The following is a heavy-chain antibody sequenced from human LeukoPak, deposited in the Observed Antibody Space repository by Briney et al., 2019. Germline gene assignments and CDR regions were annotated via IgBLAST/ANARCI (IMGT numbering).Heavy chain of an antibody. J-gene: IGHJ4*02. CDR2: ISAYNGNT. V-gene: IGHV1-18*04. CDR1: GYTFTSYG. Sequence: ASVKVSCKASGYTFTSYGISWVRQAPGQGREWMGWISAYNGNTNYAQKLQGRVTMTTDKSTSTAYMELSSLRSEDTAVYYCARSPLPIAVALFDYWGQGTLVTVSS. CDR3: ARSPLPIAVALFDY. D-gene: IGHD6-19*01.